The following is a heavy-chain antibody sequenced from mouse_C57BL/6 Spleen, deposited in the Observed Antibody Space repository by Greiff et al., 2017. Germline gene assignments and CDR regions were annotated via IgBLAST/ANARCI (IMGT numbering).Heavy chain of an antibody. CDR1: GYTFTSYW. D-gene: IGHD3-3*01. CDR2: IHPNSGST. Sequence: VQLQQPGAELVKPGASVKLSCKASGYTFTSYWMHWVKQRPGQGLEWIGMIHPNSGSTNYNEKFKSKATLTVDKSSSTAYMQLSSLTSEDSAVYYCARKGDSYDYFDYWGQGTTLTVSS. V-gene: IGHV1-64*01. J-gene: IGHJ2*01. CDR3: ARKGDSYDYFDY.